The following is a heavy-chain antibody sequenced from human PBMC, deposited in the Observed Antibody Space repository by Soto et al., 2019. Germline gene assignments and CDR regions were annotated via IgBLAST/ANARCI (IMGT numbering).Heavy chain of an antibody. D-gene: IGHD6-19*01. CDR1: GFTFSSYG. CDR3: AKDQQSSGWYYRGYYYYGMDV. J-gene: IGHJ6*02. CDR2: ISYDGSNK. V-gene: IGHV3-30*18. Sequence: GGSLRLSCGASGFTFSSYGMHWVGQAPGKGLEWVAVISYDGSNKYYADSVKGRFTISRDNSKNTLYLQMNSLRAEDTAVYYCAKDQQSSGWYYRGYYYYGMDVWGQGTTVTVSS.